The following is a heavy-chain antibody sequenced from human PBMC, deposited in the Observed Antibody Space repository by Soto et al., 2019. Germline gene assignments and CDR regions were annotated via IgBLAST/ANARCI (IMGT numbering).Heavy chain of an antibody. CDR1: GFTFSSSA. Sequence: EVQLLESGGGLIQPGGSLRLSCAASGFTFSSSAISWVRQAPAKGLEWVTTISGSGASTNYADSVRGRFTISRDNSKNTVSLQMNSLRAEDTAVYYCAKHRYGFGDYSDFWGQGTLVTVSS. J-gene: IGHJ4*02. CDR2: ISGSGAST. V-gene: IGHV3-23*01. D-gene: IGHD1-20*01. CDR3: AKHRYGFGDYSDF.